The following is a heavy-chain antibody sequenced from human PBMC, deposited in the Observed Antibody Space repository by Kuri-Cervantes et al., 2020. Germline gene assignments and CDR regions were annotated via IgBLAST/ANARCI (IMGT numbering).Heavy chain of an antibody. CDR3: ARHVYYGDYELDY. Sequence: GGSLRLSCAASGFTFSSYGMHWVRQAPGKGLEWVAVIWYDGSNKYYADSVKGRFTISRDNSKNTLYLQMNSLRAEDTAVYYCARHVYYGDYELDYWGQGTLVTVSS. CDR2: IWYDGSNK. J-gene: IGHJ4*02. D-gene: IGHD4-17*01. V-gene: IGHV3-33*01. CDR1: GFTFSSYG.